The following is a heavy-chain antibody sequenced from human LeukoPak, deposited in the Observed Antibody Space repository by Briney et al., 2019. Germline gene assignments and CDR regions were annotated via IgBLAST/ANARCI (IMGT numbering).Heavy chain of an antibody. V-gene: IGHV1-8*01. CDR3: ARKFLGSRGYYFDY. J-gene: IGHJ4*02. D-gene: IGHD3-10*01. CDR1: GYTFSSYD. Sequence: PWASVKVSCKASGYTFSSYDINWVRQATGQGLEWMGWMNPNSGNTGYAQKFQGRVNMTRNTSISTAYMELSSLRSEDTAVYYCARKFLGSRGYYFDYWGQGTLVTVSS. CDR2: MNPNSGNT.